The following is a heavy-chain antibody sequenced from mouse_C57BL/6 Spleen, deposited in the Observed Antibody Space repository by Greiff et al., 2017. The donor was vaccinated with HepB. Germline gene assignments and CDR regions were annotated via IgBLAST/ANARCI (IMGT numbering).Heavy chain of an antibody. Sequence: EVKLQESGPGLVKPSQSLSLTCSVTGYSITSGYYWNWIRQFPGNKLEWMGYISYDGSNNYNPSLKNRISITRDISKNQFFLKLNSVTTEDTATYYCASFYDGYYFDYWGQGTTLTVSS. V-gene: IGHV3-6*01. CDR1: GYSITSGYY. J-gene: IGHJ2*01. CDR3: ASFYDGYYFDY. CDR2: ISYDGSN. D-gene: IGHD2-3*01.